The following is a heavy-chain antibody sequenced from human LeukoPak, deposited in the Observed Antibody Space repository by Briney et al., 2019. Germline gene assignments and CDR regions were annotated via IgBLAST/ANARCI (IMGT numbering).Heavy chain of an antibody. CDR2: IEEGGSEK. D-gene: IGHD2-21*01. CDR3: ARSQGDPLAYYYYMDV. CDR1: GFIFSSYW. J-gene: IGHJ6*03. V-gene: IGHV3-7*01. Sequence: GGSLRLSCAASGFIFSSYWMSWVRQAPGKGLEWVANIEEGGSEKYYVDSVKGRFTISRDNAKNSLYLQMNSLRAEDTAVYYCARSQGDPLAYYYYMDVWGKGTTVTISS.